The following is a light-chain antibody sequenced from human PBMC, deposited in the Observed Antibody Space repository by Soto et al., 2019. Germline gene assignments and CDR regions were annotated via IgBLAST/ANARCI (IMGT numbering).Light chain of an antibody. V-gene: IGKV1-39*01. J-gene: IGKJ2*01. Sequence: DIQMTQSPSSLSASVGDRVTISCRASETIATYLNWYQQKPGRVPEVLIYGASRLQRVVPSRVTGSGYGLNFTLTIHNLQPADFATYDCQHFFTYPLSFGQGTKVEV. CDR2: GAS. CDR1: ETIATY. CDR3: QHFFTYPLS.